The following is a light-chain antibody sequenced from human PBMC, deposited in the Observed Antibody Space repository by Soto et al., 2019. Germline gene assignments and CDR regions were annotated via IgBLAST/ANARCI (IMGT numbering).Light chain of an antibody. CDR2: AAS. CDR3: QQYNNWPLT. J-gene: IGKJ5*01. Sequence: DIQMTQSPSSLSASVGDRVTITCRASRGVRGDLAWYQAKPGKAPQRLIVAASSRATGIPVRFSGSGSGTEFTLTISSLQSEDFAVYYCQQYNNWPLTFGQGTRLEIK. V-gene: IGKV1-17*01. CDR1: RGVRGD.